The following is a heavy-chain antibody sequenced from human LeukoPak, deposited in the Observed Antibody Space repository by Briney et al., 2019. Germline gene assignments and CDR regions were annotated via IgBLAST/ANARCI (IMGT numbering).Heavy chain of an antibody. D-gene: IGHD2-2*01. CDR1: GLSFHESD. CDR2: IGWSGGAT. V-gene: IGHV3-43*01. CDR3: AKARSTNYYYGMDV. Sequence: GGSLRLSCAASGLSFHESDTHWVRQAPGKGLEWVSFIGWSGGATYYADSVKGRFTISRVNSKNSLYLQMDSLRSEDTALYFCAKARSTNYYYGMDVWGQGTSVTVSS. J-gene: IGHJ6*02.